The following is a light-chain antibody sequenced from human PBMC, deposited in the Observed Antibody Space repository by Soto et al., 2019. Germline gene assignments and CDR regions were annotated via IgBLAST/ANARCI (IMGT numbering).Light chain of an antibody. V-gene: IGKV3-15*01. CDR3: QQYNEWPRT. Sequence: ETVMTQSPATLSVSPGERVTISCRASQSVRTNLVWYQQSPGQPPRLLIYGASDRLAGVPDRFSGSGSGTDFTLTISGLQSEDCAIYYCQQYNEWPRTFGQGTKLDIK. J-gene: IGKJ2*01. CDR1: QSVRTN. CDR2: GAS.